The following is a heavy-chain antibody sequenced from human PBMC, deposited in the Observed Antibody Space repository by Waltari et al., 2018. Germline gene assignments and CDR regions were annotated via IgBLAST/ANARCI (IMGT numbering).Heavy chain of an antibody. Sequence: EVQLVQSGAEVKKPGESLKISCKGSGYSFTSYWIGWVRQMPGKGLEWMGTFCPGDSDAIYSPSFQGQVTISADKSISTAYLQWSSLKASDTAMYYCARLGIRRDGYNGDAFDIWGQGTMVTVSS. CDR3: ARLGIRRDGYNGDAFDI. D-gene: IGHD5-12*01. J-gene: IGHJ3*02. CDR2: FCPGDSDA. V-gene: IGHV5-51*01. CDR1: GYSFTSYW.